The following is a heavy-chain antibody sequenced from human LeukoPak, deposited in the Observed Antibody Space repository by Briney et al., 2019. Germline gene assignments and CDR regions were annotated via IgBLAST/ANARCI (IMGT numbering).Heavy chain of an antibody. D-gene: IGHD1-7*01. CDR3: ARGYDWNYILAQ. J-gene: IGHJ4*02. Sequence: PSETLSLTCTVSGGSISSGSYYWSWIRQPAGKGLEWIGRVYTTGSTNYNPSLKSRVTISLDTSRNQFSLKLSSVTAADTAVYYCARGYDWNYILAQGGQGTLVTVSS. CDR1: GGSISSGSYY. CDR2: VYTTGST. V-gene: IGHV4-61*02.